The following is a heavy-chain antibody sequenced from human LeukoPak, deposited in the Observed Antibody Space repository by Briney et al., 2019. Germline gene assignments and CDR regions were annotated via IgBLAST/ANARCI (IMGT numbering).Heavy chain of an antibody. CDR2: IYYSGST. CDR3: ARETYSATYKYYFDY. J-gene: IGHJ4*02. CDR1: GGSISSYY. Sequence: PSETLSLTCTVSGGSISSYYWSWIRQPPGKGLEWIGYIYYSGSTYYNPSLKSRVTISVDTSKNQFSLKLSSVTAADTAVYYCARETYSATYKYYFDYWGQGTLVTVSS. V-gene: IGHV4-59*12. D-gene: IGHD6-25*01.